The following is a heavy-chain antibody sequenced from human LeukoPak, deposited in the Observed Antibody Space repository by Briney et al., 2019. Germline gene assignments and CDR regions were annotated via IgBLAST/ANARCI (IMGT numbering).Heavy chain of an antibody. CDR2: INHSGST. CDR1: GGSFSGYY. Sequence: SETLSLTCAVYGGSFSGYYWSWIRQPPGKGLEWIGEINHSGSTNYNPSLKSRVTISVDTSKNQFSLKLSSVTAADTAVYYCARLGQYWGQGTLVAVSS. CDR3: ARLGQY. V-gene: IGHV4-34*01. J-gene: IGHJ4*02. D-gene: IGHD7-27*01.